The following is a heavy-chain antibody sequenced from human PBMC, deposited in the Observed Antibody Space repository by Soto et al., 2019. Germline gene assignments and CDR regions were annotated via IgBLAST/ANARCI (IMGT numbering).Heavy chain of an antibody. CDR3: VKERAIATRREAGDY. CDR2: ISSIGGST. Sequence: GGSLRLSCSASGFTFSSYAMHWVRQAPGKGLKYVSAISSIGGSTYYADSVKGRFTISRDNSKNTLYLQMSSLRVEDTAVYYCVKERAIATRREAGDYWGQGTLVTVSS. V-gene: IGHV3-64D*08. CDR1: GFTFSSYA. J-gene: IGHJ4*02. D-gene: IGHD6-6*01.